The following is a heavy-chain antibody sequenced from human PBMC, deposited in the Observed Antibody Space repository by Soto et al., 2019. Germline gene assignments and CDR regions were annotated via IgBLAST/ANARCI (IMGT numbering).Heavy chain of an antibody. Sequence: EVQLLESGGGLVQPGGSLRLSCAASGFTFSSYAMSWVRQAPGKGLEWVSAISGSGGSTYYADSVKGRFTISRDNSKNTQYLQMNSLRAEDTAAYYCAKDEGRYSSSWYDYWGQGTLVTVSS. J-gene: IGHJ4*02. CDR1: GFTFSSYA. D-gene: IGHD6-13*01. CDR3: AKDEGRYSSSWYDY. CDR2: ISGSGGST. V-gene: IGHV3-23*01.